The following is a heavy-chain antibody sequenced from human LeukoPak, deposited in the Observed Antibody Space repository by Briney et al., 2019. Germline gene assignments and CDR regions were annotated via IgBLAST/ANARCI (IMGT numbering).Heavy chain of an antibody. D-gene: IGHD3-22*01. V-gene: IGHV1-2*02. CDR2: INPNSGGT. J-gene: IGHJ4*02. Sequence: ASVKVSCKASGYTFTDYYMHWVRQAPGQGREWMGWINPNSGGTNYAHKFQGRVSMTRDTSISTAYMELNWLTSDDTAVYYCARGGLYDNRGTIDYWGQGTLVTVSS. CDR1: GYTFTDYY. CDR3: ARGGLYDNRGTIDY.